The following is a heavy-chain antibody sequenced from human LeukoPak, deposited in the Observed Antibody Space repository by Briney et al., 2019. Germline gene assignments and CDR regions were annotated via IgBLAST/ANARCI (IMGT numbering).Heavy chain of an antibody. CDR3: ARDYTGGWNDY. CDR2: INWNSGST. D-gene: IGHD7-27*01. Sequence: GGSLRLSCAASGFTFDEYAMSWARQAPGKGLEWVSGINWNSGSTGYADSVKGRFTISRDNTKNSLYLQMNSLRAEDTAVYYCARDYTGGWNDYWGQGTLVIVSS. J-gene: IGHJ4*02. CDR1: GFTFDEYA. V-gene: IGHV3-20*04.